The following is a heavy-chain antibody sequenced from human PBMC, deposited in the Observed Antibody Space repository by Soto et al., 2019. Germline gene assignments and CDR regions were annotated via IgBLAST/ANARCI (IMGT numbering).Heavy chain of an antibody. J-gene: IGHJ3*02. V-gene: IGHV4-4*02. CDR3: ARVPWQWLGGYAFDI. CDR2: IYHSGST. CDR1: VGSISSSHW. Sequence: SETLSLTCTVSVGSISSSHWWTWVRQPPGKGLEWIAEIYHSGSTYYNPSLKSRVTISVDRSKNQFSLNLSSVTAADTAVYYCARVPWQWLGGYAFDIWGQGTMVTVSS. D-gene: IGHD6-19*01.